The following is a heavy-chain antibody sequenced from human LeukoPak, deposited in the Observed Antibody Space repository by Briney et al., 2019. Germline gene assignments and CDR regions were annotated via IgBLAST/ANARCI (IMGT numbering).Heavy chain of an antibody. D-gene: IGHD4-17*01. Sequence: PGGSLRLSCAASGFTFSSYAMSWVRQAPGKRLEWVSAISGSGGSTYYADSVKGRFTISRDNSKNTLYLQMNSLRAEDTAVYYCAKLGSPKVTLGYYSDYWGQGTLVTVSS. V-gene: IGHV3-23*01. CDR3: AKLGSPKVTLGYYSDY. CDR1: GFTFSSYA. CDR2: ISGSGGST. J-gene: IGHJ4*02.